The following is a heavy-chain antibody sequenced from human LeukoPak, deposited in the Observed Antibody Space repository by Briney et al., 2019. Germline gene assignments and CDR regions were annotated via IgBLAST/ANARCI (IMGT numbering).Heavy chain of an antibody. CDR1: GYTFTSYG. CDR2: ISAYNGNT. Sequence: ASVKVSCKASGYTFTSYGISWVRQAPGQGLEWMGWISAYNGNTNYAQKLQGRVTMTTDTSTSTAYMELRSLRSDDTAVYYCARSHHMRAAAGHFDYWGQGTLVTVSS. CDR3: ARSHHMRAAAGHFDY. V-gene: IGHV1-18*01. D-gene: IGHD6-13*01. J-gene: IGHJ4*02.